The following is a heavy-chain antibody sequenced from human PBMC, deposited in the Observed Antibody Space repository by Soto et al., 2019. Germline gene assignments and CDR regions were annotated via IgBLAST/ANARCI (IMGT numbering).Heavy chain of an antibody. J-gene: IGHJ1*01. CDR1: GGSISSYY. Sequence: SETLSLTCTVSGGSISSYYWSWIRQPPGKGLEWIGYIYYSGSTNYNPSLKSRVTISVDTSKNQFSLKLSSVTAADTAVYYCASGYLAEYFQHWGKGTLVTVSS. CDR2: IYYSGST. V-gene: IGHV4-59*01. CDR3: ASGYLAEYFQH. D-gene: IGHD3-9*01.